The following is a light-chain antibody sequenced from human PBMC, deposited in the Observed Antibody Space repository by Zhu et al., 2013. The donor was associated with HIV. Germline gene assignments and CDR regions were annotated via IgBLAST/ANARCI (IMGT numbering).Light chain of an antibody. CDR3: CSYTSSNTWV. J-gene: IGLJ3*02. Sequence: QSALTQPASVSGSPGQSITISCNGTSSDVGSYNYVSWYQQHPGKAPKLMIYEVSNRPSGVSDRFSGSKSGNTASLTLSGLQAEDEADYYCCSYTSSNTWVFGGGTKLTVL. V-gene: IGLV2-14*01. CDR1: SSDVGSYNY. CDR2: EVS.